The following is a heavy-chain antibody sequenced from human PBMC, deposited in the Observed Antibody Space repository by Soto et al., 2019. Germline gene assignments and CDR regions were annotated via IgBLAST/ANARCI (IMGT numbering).Heavy chain of an antibody. Sequence: PSETLSLTCTVSGGSISSSSYYWGWIRQPPGKGLEWIGIIYYSGSTYYNPSLKSRVTLSVDTSKNQFSLKLSSVTAADTAVYYCARHDRVERASVDPWGQGTLVTVSS. D-gene: IGHD1-26*01. V-gene: IGHV4-39*01. CDR3: ARHDRVERASVDP. CDR1: GGSISSSSYY. J-gene: IGHJ5*02. CDR2: IYYSGST.